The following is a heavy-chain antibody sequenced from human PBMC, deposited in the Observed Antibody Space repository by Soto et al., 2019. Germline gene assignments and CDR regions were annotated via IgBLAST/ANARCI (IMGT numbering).Heavy chain of an antibody. CDR3: SMCKYDFWSGYYDY. CDR2: IRSSSSTI. D-gene: IGHD3-3*01. CDR1: GFTLSSYS. Sequence: GGSLRLSCAASGFTLSSYSMNWVSQAPGKGLEWVSYIRSSSSTIYYADSVRGRSTISRDNAKNSLYLQLNSLRAEDTAVYYCSMCKYDFWSGYYDYWGQGTLVTVSS. V-gene: IGHV3-48*04. J-gene: IGHJ4*02.